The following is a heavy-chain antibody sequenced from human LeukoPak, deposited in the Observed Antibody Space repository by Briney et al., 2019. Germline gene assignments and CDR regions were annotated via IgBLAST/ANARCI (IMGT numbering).Heavy chain of an antibody. Sequence: GGSLRLSFSASGLTLSIYSMNSVRPAPGKGLEWGSYISSSGSTIYYADSVKGRFTIHSDNAENSLYLQMNSRRAEDTAVYYCARSTNYYMDVWGKGTTVTISS. CDR3: ARSTNYYMDV. J-gene: IGHJ6*03. V-gene: IGHV3-48*04. CDR2: ISSSGSTI. CDR1: GLTLSIYS.